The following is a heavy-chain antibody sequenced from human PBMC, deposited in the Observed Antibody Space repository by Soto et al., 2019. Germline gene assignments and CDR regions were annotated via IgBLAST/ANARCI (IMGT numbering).Heavy chain of an antibody. CDR1: GDSISDFY. D-gene: IGHD3-22*01. Sequence: PSETLSLTCTVPGDSISDFYWSWIRQPPGKGLEWIGYIYDGGSANYNPSLKSRVTISVDTSKNQFSLKLRSVTAADTAVYYCARDKGSFYDTTGWVFDYWGQGALVTVSS. CDR2: IYDGGSA. V-gene: IGHV4-59*01. J-gene: IGHJ4*02. CDR3: ARDKGSFYDTTGWVFDY.